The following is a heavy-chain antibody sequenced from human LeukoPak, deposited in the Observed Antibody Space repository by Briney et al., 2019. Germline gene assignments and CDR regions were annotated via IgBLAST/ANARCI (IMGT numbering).Heavy chain of an antibody. CDR2: IYPGDSDT. D-gene: IGHD2-8*02. J-gene: IGHJ4*02. CDR3: TGLEWCGEVSFVDY. Sequence: GESLKISCKGSGYSFTSYWIGWVRQMPGKGVEWMGIIYPGDSDTRYSPSFQGQVTISADKSISTAYLQWSTRSEETAALYCWTGLEWCGEVSFVDYWGQGTLVTVSS. V-gene: IGHV5-51*01. CDR1: GYSFTSYW.